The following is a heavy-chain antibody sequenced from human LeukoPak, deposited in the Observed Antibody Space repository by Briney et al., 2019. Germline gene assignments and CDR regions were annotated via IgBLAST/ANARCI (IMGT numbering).Heavy chain of an antibody. CDR3: ARGYCSSTSRYNEYFQH. D-gene: IGHD2-2*02. V-gene: IGHV1-69*01. J-gene: IGHJ1*01. CDR2: IIPIFGTA. CDR1: GGTFSSYA. Sequence: ASVKVSCKASGGTFSSYAISWVRQAPGQGLEWMGGIIPIFGTANYAQKFQGRVTITADESTSTAYMELSSLRSEDTAVYYCARGYCSSTSRYNEYFQHWGQGTLVTVSS.